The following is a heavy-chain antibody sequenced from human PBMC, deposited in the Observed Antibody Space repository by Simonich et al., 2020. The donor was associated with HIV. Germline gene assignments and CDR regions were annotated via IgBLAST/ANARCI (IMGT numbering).Heavy chain of an antibody. V-gene: IGHV4-34*01. CDR3: ARLTAGGLGEYFQH. Sequence: QVQLQQWGAGLLKPSETLSLTCAVYGGSFSGYYWSWIRQPPGKGLEWIGENNHSGSTNYNPSLKSRVTISVDTSKNQFSLKLSSVTAADTAVYYCARLTAGGLGEYFQHWGQDTLVTVSS. J-gene: IGHJ1*01. CDR2: NNHSGST. D-gene: IGHD6-13*01. CDR1: GGSFSGYY.